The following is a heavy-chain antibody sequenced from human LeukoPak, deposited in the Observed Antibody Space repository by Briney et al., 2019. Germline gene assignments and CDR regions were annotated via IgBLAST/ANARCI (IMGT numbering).Heavy chain of an antibody. J-gene: IGHJ4*01. Sequence: GGSLRLSCAVSGFTFISYGMQWVRQAPGKGLVRVSRINTDGSSTSYADSVKGRFTISRDNAKNTLYLQMNSLRAEDTAVYYCARELPREVTLDYWGQGTLVTVSS. CDR3: ARELPREVTLDY. D-gene: IGHD2-21*02. CDR2: INTDGSST. V-gene: IGHV3-74*01. CDR1: GFTFISYG.